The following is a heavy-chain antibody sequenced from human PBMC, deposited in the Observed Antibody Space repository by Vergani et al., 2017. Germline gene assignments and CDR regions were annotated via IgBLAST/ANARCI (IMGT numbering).Heavy chain of an antibody. CDR1: GGTFSSYT. D-gene: IGHD3-10*01. CDR3: ARDPRGPDYYGSGSYYPYNWFDP. J-gene: IGHJ5*02. Sequence: QVQLVQSGAEVKKPGSSVKVSCKASGGTFSSYTISWVRQAPGQGLEWMGRIIPILGIANYAQKFQGRVTITADKSTSTAYMELSSLRSEDTAVYYCARDPRGPDYYGSGSYYPYNWFDPWGQGTLVTVSS. CDR2: IIPILGIA. V-gene: IGHV1-69*08.